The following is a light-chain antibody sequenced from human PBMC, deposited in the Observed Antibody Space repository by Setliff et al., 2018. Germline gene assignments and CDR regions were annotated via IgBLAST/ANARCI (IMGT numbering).Light chain of an antibody. Sequence: QSVLAQPRSVSGSPGQSVTISCTGTSSDVGAYNYVSWYQHHPGKVPKLMVYDVTKRPSGVPDRFSGSKSGNTASLTISGLQAEDEADYYCCSYAGSYTSLYVFGTGTKVT. CDR3: CSYAGSYTSLYV. CDR1: SSDVGAYNY. V-gene: IGLV2-11*01. CDR2: DVT. J-gene: IGLJ1*01.